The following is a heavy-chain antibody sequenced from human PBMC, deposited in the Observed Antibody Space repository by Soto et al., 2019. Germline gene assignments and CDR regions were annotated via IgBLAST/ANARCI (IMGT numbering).Heavy chain of an antibody. CDR3: ARDRTFNYFYGMDV. Sequence: PGGSLRLSCAVSGFTVSNNYMSWVRQAPGKGLEGVSVIYSGGYTAYGDSVKGRFTISRDNSKNTLYLQMNNLRADDTAVYYCARDRTFNYFYGMDVWGQGTTVTVSS. V-gene: IGHV3-53*01. J-gene: IGHJ6*02. CDR2: IYSGGYT. CDR1: GFTVSNNY.